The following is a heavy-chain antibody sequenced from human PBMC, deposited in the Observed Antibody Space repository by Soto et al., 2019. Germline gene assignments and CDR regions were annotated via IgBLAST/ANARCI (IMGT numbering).Heavy chain of an antibody. J-gene: IGHJ4*02. CDR1: GFTFSNYP. CDR2: ISAGGDTT. CDR3: ARRV. V-gene: IGHV3-23*01. Sequence: EVQVSECGGGLVQPGGSLRLSCATSGFTFSNYPMNWVRQAPGKGLEWVSGISAGGDTTYYADSVKGRFTIFRDNSKNSVSLQMNSLRVEDTAVYYCARRVWGQGTLVTVSS.